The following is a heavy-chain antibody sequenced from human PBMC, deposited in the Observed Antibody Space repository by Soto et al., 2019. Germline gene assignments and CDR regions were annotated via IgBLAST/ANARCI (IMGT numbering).Heavy chain of an antibody. D-gene: IGHD2-2*01. CDR3: ARDNCSSTSCNTWFDP. CDR1: GGTFSSYA. J-gene: IGHJ5*02. CDR2: IIPIFGTA. V-gene: IGHV1-69*13. Sequence: SVKVSCKASGGTFSSYAISWVRQAPGQGLEWMGGIIPIFGTANYAQKFQGRVTITADESTSTAYMELSSLRSEDTAVHYCARDNCSSTSCNTWFDPWGQGTLVTVSS.